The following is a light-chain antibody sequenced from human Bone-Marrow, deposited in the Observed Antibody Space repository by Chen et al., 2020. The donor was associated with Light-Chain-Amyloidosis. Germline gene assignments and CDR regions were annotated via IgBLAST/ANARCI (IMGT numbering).Light chain of an antibody. CDR1: NIGSTS. V-gene: IGLV3-21*02. CDR2: DDS. Sequence: SHVLTQPSSVSAAPGQTATIACGGNNIGSTSVHWYQQTPGQAPLLVVYDDSYRPSGIPERLSGSNSGNTATLTISRVEAGDEADYYCQVWDRSSDRPVFGGGTKLTVL. CDR3: QVWDRSSDRPV. J-gene: IGLJ3*02.